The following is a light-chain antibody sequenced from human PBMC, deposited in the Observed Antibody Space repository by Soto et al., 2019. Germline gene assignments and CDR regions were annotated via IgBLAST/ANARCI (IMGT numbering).Light chain of an antibody. Sequence: QSVLTQPASVSGSPGQSITIYCTGTSSDVGGYNYVSWYQQHPGKAPKLMIYEVSNRPSGVSNRFSGSKSGNTASPTISGLQAEDEADYYCSSYTSSSTLVFGTGTKVTVL. V-gene: IGLV2-14*01. CDR3: SSYTSSSTLV. CDR1: SSDVGGYNY. J-gene: IGLJ1*01. CDR2: EVS.